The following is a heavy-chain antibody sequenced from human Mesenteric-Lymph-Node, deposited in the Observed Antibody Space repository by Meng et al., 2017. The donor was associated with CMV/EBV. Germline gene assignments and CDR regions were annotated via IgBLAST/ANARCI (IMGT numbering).Heavy chain of an antibody. V-gene: IGHV3-23*01. Sequence: GESLKISCAASGFTFSSYAMSWVRQAPGKGLEWVSAISGSGGSTYYADSVKGRFTISRDNSKNTLYLQMNSLRAEDTAVYYCAKYRGYCSSTSCYNSPNYFDYWGQGTLVTVSS. J-gene: IGHJ4*02. CDR3: AKYRGYCSSTSCYNSPNYFDY. CDR1: GFTFSSYA. D-gene: IGHD2-2*02. CDR2: ISGSGGST.